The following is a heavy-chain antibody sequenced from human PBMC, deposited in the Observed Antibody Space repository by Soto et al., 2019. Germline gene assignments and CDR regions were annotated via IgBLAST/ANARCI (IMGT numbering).Heavy chain of an antibody. V-gene: IGHV6-1*01. Sequence: SQTPLITCALTGDSVSSNSAGWSWVRQSPSRGLEWLGRTYYRSKWYYAYAVSGRGQSTINPGTSKNQFSLQLNSVTPEDTAVYFCARGEQYSGRIFDYWGQGPLVTVSS. D-gene: IGHD1-26*01. CDR3: ARGEQYSGRIFDY. CDR1: GDSVSSNSAG. J-gene: IGHJ4*01. CDR2: TYYRSKWYY.